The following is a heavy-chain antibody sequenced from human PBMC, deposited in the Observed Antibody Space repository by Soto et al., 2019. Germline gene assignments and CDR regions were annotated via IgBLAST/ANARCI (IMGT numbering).Heavy chain of an antibody. CDR2: IYYTGST. Sequence: TSETLSLTCTASGGSISSYYWSWIRQPPGKGLEWIGFIYYTGSTNYNPSLKSRVTMSVDTSKNQFSLKLSSATAADTAVYYCARGTGPYYFDYWGQGTLVTVSS. J-gene: IGHJ4*02. V-gene: IGHV4-59*01. CDR3: ARGTGPYYFDY. CDR1: GGSISSYY.